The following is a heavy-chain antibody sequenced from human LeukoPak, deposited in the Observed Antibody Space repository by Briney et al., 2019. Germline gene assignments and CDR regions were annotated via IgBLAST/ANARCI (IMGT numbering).Heavy chain of an antibody. J-gene: IGHJ4*02. V-gene: IGHV4-38-2*01. CDR1: GYSITSGYY. D-gene: IGHD6-13*01. Sequence: SETLSLTCAVSGYSITSGYYWGWIRHPPGKGLEWIGSIYHSGSTYYNPSLKSRVTMSIDTSKNQFSLKLSSVTAADTAVYYCARASSSWGGDYWGQGTLVTVSS. CDR2: IYHSGST. CDR3: ARASSSWGGDY.